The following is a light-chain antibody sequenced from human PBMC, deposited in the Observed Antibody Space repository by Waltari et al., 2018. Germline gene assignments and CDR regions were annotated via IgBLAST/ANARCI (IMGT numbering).Light chain of an antibody. CDR1: RSNVGGYNF. CDR3: TSYAGKNILV. V-gene: IGLV2-8*01. CDR2: EVN. Sequence: QSVLTQPPSASGSLGQSVPISCTGARSNVGGYNFVPWYQQHPGKAPKLIIYEVNKRPSGVPDRFSGSKSGNTASLTVSGLLAEDEADYYCTSYAGKNILVFGGGTNLTVL. J-gene: IGLJ3*02.